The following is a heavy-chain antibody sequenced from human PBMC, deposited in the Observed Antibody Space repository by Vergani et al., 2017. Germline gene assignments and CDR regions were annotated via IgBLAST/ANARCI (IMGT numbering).Heavy chain of an antibody. V-gene: IGHV3-23*01. D-gene: IGHD3-3*01. CDR1: GFIFSTYA. CDR2: ISASWAPT. CDR3: KRGLFLEWLLSDGAFDI. Sequence: EVQLLESGGDLVQPGGSLRLSCTASGFIFSTYAMSWVRQAPGKGLEWVSGISASWAPTYYADSVKGRDTISRDNSKNTLSLQMNSLRVEDTAVYYCKRGLFLEWLLSDGAFDIWGQGTMVTVSS. J-gene: IGHJ3*02.